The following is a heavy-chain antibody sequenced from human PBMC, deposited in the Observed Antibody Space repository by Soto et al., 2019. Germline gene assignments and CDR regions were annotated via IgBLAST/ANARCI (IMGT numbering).Heavy chain of an antibody. CDR2: INPSGGST. D-gene: IGHD6-13*01. V-gene: IGHV1-46*01. CDR1: GYTFTSYY. CDR3: ARVSSWSCFDY. Sequence: QVQLVQSGAEVKKPGASVKVSCKASGYTFTSYYMHWVRQAPGQGLEWMGIINPSGGSTSYAQKFQGRVTMTRDTSTRTVYMELSSLRSEDTAVHYCARVSSWSCFDYWGQGTLVTVSS. J-gene: IGHJ4*02.